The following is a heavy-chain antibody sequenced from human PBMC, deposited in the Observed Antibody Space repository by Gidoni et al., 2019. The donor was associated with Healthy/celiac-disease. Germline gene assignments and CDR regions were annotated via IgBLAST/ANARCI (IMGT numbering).Heavy chain of an antibody. J-gene: IGHJ6*01. V-gene: IGHV3-33*01. CDR2: IWYDGSNK. Sequence: QVQLVESGGGVVQPGRSLRLSCAASGFTFSSYGMHWVRQAPGKGLEWVAVIWYDGSNKYYADSGKGRFTISRDNSKNTLYLQMNSLRAEDTAVYYCARAYWSGGSCSIKRYYDGMDVWGQGTTVTVSS. CDR3: ARAYWSGGSCSIKRYYDGMDV. D-gene: IGHD2-15*01. CDR1: GFTFSSYG.